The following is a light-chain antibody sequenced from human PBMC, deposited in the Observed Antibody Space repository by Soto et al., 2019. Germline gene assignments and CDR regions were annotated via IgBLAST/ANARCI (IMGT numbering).Light chain of an antibody. J-gene: IGKJ3*01. Sequence: EIVLTQSPGTLSLSPGERATLSCRASQSVNSRFLAWYQQKPGQAPSLLIYGVSSRATGIPDRFSGSGSGTDFTLIISRLEPEDFGVYYFQHYDVPPFTFGPGTKVDIK. CDR1: QSVNSRF. V-gene: IGKV3-20*01. CDR2: GVS. CDR3: QHYDVPPFT.